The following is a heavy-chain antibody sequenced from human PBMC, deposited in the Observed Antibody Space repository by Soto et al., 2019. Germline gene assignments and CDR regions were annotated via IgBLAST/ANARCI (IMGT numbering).Heavy chain of an antibody. CDR3: ARHRPVEPPRYCSSTSCYYFDY. D-gene: IGHD2-2*01. Sequence: SETLSLTCSVSDDSINSDKYYWGWIRQPPGKGLEWIGSIYYRGNAYYNPSLKSRATISVDTSKNQISLKLSSVTAADTAVYYCARHRPVEPPRYCSSTSCYYFDYWGQGTLVTVSS. CDR2: IYYRGNA. V-gene: IGHV4-39*01. CDR1: DDSINSDKYY. J-gene: IGHJ4*02.